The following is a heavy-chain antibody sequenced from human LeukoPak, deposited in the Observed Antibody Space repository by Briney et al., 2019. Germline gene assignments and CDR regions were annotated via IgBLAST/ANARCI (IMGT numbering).Heavy chain of an antibody. V-gene: IGHV4-38-2*02. CDR2: INHSGST. CDR3: ARGSYGGYDY. D-gene: IGHD4-23*01. J-gene: IGHJ4*02. CDR1: GYSISTGYY. Sequence: SETLSLTCTVSGYSISTGYYWDWIRQPPGKGLEWIGEINHSGSTNYNPSLKSRVTISVDTSKNQFSLKLSSVTAADTAVFYCARGSYGGYDYWGQGTLVTVSS.